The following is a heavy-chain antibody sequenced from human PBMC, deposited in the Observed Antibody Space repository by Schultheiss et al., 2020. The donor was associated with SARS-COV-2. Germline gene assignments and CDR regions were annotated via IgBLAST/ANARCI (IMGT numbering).Heavy chain of an antibody. D-gene: IGHD2-8*01. CDR2: IYYSGST. CDR1: GGSISSYY. Sequence: SETLSLTCAVSGGSISSYYWSWIRQPPGKGLEWIGYIYYSGSTYYNPSLKSRVTISVDTSKNQFSLKLSSVTAADTAVYYCARDGYCTNGVCYMSRFDYWGQGTLVTVSS. V-gene: IGHV4-59*12. J-gene: IGHJ4*02. CDR3: ARDGYCTNGVCYMSRFDY.